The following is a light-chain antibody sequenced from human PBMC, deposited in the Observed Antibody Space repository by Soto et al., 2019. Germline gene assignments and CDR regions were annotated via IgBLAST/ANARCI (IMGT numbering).Light chain of an antibody. CDR2: DVS. CDR1: SSDVGGYNY. J-gene: IGLJ3*02. Sequence: QSVLTQPASVSGSPGQSITISCTGTSSDVGGYNYVSWYQQHPGKAPKLMIYDVSDRPSGVSNRFSGSKSGNTASLTISGLQAEDEADYYCSSYTSRSTGVFGGGTQLTVL. CDR3: SSYTSRSTGV. V-gene: IGLV2-14*01.